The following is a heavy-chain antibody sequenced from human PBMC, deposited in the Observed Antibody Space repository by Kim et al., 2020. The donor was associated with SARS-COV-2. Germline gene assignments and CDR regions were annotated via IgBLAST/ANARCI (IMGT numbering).Heavy chain of an antibody. V-gene: IGHV4-34*01. CDR1: GGSFSGYY. CDR2: INHSGST. CDR3: ARLPKPRPWIYQNYYYYG. Sequence: SETLSLTCAVYGGSFSGYYWSWIRQPPGKGLEWIGEINHSGSTNYNPSLKSRVTISVDTSKNQFSLKLSSVTAADTAVYYCARLPKPRPWIYQNYYYYG. D-gene: IGHD5-12*01. J-gene: IGHJ6*01.